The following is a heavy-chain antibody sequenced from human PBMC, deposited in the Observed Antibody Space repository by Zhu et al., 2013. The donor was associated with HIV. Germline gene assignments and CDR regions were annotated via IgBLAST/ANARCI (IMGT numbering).Heavy chain of an antibody. J-gene: IGHJ6*02. CDR2: FDPEDGET. Sequence: QVQLVQSGAEVKKPGASVKVSCKVSGYTLTELSMHWVRQAPGKGLEWMGGFDPEDGETIYAQKFQGRVTMTEDTSTDTAYMELSSLRSEDTAVYYCATEVDSSSLSYSNYGMDSWGQGTTVTVSS. V-gene: IGHV1-24*01. CDR3: ATEVDSSSLSYSNYGMDS. CDR1: GYTLTELS. D-gene: IGHD6-6*01.